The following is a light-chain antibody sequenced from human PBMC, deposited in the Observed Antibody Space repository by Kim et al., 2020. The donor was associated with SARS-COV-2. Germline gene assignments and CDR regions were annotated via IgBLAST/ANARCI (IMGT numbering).Light chain of an antibody. CDR3: QSYDTSTVV. J-gene: IGLJ2*01. V-gene: IGLV6-57*01. Sequence: GQTLTISCTRSFGSIDRFYVQPYQQRPGTYPTTVIYDDNKRPAGVPDRFSGTIDSSPNSASHTITGRKTEDEAEYYCQSYDTSTVVIGGGTKLTVL. CDR1: FGSIDRFY. CDR2: DDN.